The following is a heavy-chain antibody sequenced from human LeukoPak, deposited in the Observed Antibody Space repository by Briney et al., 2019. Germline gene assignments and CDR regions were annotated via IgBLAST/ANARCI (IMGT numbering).Heavy chain of an antibody. Sequence: GGSLRLSCVASGFTFSSYAMSWVRQAPGKGLEWVSAISGSGSSTHYADSVKGRFTISRDNSKKTLYIQMNSLRAKDTAVYYCARAWGPYPYFDYWGQGTLVTVSS. CDR2: ISGSGSST. J-gene: IGHJ4*02. CDR3: ARAWGPYPYFDY. CDR1: GFTFSSYA. D-gene: IGHD3-16*01. V-gene: IGHV3-23*01.